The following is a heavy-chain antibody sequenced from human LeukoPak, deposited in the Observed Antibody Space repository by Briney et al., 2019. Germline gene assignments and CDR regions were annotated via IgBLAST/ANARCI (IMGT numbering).Heavy chain of an antibody. Sequence: GGSLRLSCAASGFTFSSYAMNWVRQAPGKGLEWVSVISGSGGTTYYTDSVKGRFTIFRDNSKNTLYLQMNSLRAEDTAVYYCARAGSGRSPDWFDPWGQGTLVTVSS. CDR1: GFTFSSYA. CDR3: ARAGSGRSPDWFDP. J-gene: IGHJ5*02. CDR2: ISGSGGTT. V-gene: IGHV3-23*01. D-gene: IGHD1-26*01.